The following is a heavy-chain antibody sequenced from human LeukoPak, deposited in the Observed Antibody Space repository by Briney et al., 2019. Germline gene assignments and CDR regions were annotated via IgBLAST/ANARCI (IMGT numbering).Heavy chain of an antibody. J-gene: IGHJ4*02. CDR3: AKWTGSGSRLDY. V-gene: IGHV3-30*18. D-gene: IGHD3-10*01. CDR1: GFTFSSYG. Sequence: GGSLRLSCAASGFTFSSYGMHWVRQAPGKGLEWVAVISYDGNNKYYADSVKGRFTISRDNSKNTLYLQMNSLRAEDTAVYYCAKWTGSGSRLDYWGQGTLVTVSS. CDR2: ISYDGNNK.